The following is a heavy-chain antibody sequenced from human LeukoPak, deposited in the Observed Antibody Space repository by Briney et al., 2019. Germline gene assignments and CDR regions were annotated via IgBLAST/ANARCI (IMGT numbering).Heavy chain of an antibody. J-gene: IGHJ3*01. CDR3: ARDHHGIHSAFDV. Sequence: PGGSLRLSCVASGFPFRSFSMNWVRQAPGKGLEWVAVISSDGSITSYGDSVKGRFTISRDNAKNTLFLQMSSLRAEDTAVYYCARDHHGIHSAFDVWGQGTMVTVS. D-gene: IGHD1-14*01. V-gene: IGHV3-30*03. CDR2: ISSDGSIT. CDR1: GFPFRSFS.